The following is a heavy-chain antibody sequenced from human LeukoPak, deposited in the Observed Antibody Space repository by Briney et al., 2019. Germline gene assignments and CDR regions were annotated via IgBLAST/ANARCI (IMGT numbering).Heavy chain of an antibody. D-gene: IGHD3-22*01. V-gene: IGHV1-18*01. J-gene: IGHJ3*02. CDR1: GYAFTSYG. CDR3: ARVSVYYYDSSGYYIDAFDI. Sequence: ASVKVSCKASGYAFTSYGISWVRQAPGQGLEWMGWISAYNGNTNYAQKLQGRVTMTTDTSTSTAYMELRSLRSDDTAVYYCARVSVYYYDSSGYYIDAFDIWGQGTMVTVSS. CDR2: ISAYNGNT.